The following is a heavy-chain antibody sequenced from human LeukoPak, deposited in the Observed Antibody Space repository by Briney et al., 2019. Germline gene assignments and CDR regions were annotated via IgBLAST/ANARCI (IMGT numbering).Heavy chain of an antibody. CDR1: GYSTSSINW. D-gene: IGHD3-22*01. CDR2: IYYSGST. Sequence: SETLSLTCAVSGYSTSSINWWGWIRQPPGKGLEWIGYIYYSGSTYYNPSLKSRVSMSVDTSKNQFSLKLRSVTAVHTAVYWCARYNSDSSGFDYWGQGTLVTVSS. V-gene: IGHV4-28*01. J-gene: IGHJ4*02. CDR3: ARYNSDSSGFDY.